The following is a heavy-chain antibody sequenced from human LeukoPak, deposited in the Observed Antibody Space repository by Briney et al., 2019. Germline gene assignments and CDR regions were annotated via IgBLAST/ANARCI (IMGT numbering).Heavy chain of an antibody. CDR3: AKELYFGSGSYPDY. J-gene: IGHJ4*02. D-gene: IGHD3-10*01. CDR2: ISHDGSDN. V-gene: IGHV3-30*18. Sequence: GGSLRLSCAASGFTFSSYGMNWVRQAPGKGLEGVAVISHDGSDNHYADSVKGRFTISRDNSKNTVYLQMSSLRPEDTAVYFCAKELYFGSGSYPDYWGQGTLVRVSS. CDR1: GFTFSSYG.